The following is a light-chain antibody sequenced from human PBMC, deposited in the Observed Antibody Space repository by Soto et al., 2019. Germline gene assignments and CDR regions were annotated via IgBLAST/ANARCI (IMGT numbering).Light chain of an antibody. CDR1: QSVSNNY. CDR3: QQYVSSGT. V-gene: IGKV3-20*01. J-gene: IGKJ1*01. Sequence: ILLTQSPGTLSLSPGERATLSCRASQSVSNNYLAWYQQKPGQAPRLLIYGASNRATGIPDRFSGSGSGTDFTLTISRLEPEDFAVYYCQQYVSSGTFGQGTKVDIK. CDR2: GAS.